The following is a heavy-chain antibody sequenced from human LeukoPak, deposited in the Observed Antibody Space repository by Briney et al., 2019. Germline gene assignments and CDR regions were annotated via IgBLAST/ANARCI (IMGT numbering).Heavy chain of an antibody. J-gene: IGHJ4*02. CDR2: INPSGGST. CDR1: GYTFTSYY. Sequence: ASVEVSCKASGYTFTSYYMHWVRQAPGQGLEWMGIINPSGGSTSYAQKFQGRVTMTRDTSTSTVYMELSSLRSEDTAVYYCARAYSSGWSHSYYFDYWGQGTLVTVSS. D-gene: IGHD6-19*01. CDR3: ARAYSSGWSHSYYFDY. V-gene: IGHV1-46*01.